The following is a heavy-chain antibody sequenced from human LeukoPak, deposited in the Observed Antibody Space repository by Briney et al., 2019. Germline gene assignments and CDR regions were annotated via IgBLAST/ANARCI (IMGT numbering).Heavy chain of an antibody. CDR1: GFTSSVAA. V-gene: IGHV3-21*01. Sequence: GGYLRLYCAASGFTSSVAAMTWVGPAPGQGLEGVLFTSSGSAYIYHAGSVKGRFTISRDNGENSLYVQMNSLRAEDTAVYYCARDKLAYCGGGCYPDAWGQGALVTVSS. D-gene: IGHD2-21*02. CDR2: TSSGSAYI. J-gene: IGHJ5*02. CDR3: ARDKLAYCGGGCYPDA.